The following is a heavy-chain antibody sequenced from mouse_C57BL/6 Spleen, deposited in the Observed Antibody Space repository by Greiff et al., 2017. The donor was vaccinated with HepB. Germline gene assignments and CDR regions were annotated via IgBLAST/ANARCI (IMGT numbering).Heavy chain of an antibody. Sequence: VQLKESVAELVRPGASVKLSCTASGFNIKNTYMHWVKQRPEQGLEWIGRIDPANGNTKYAPKFQGKATITADTSSNTAYLQLSSLTSEDTAIYYCARYWDEDYYAMDYWGQGTSVTVSS. CDR2: IDPANGNT. CDR3: ARYWDEDYYAMDY. V-gene: IGHV14-3*01. D-gene: IGHD4-1*01. CDR1: GFNIKNTY. J-gene: IGHJ4*01.